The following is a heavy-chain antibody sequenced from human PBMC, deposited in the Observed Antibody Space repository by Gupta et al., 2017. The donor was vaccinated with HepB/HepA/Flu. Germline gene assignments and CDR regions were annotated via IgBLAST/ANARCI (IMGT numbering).Heavy chain of an antibody. J-gene: IGHJ4*02. Sequence: EVQLVESGGGLVKPGGSLRLSCAASGFPFSSYSMTWVRKAPGKGLEWVSSISSSGTNIFYADSVKGLFTIARDNAKSSLFLQMDSLRAEDTAVYYCARAPPGDSSGWFGSDYWGQGTLVTVSS. CDR1: GFPFSSYS. D-gene: IGHD6-19*01. V-gene: IGHV3-21*01. CDR3: ARAPPGDSSGWFGSDY. CDR2: ISSSGTNI.